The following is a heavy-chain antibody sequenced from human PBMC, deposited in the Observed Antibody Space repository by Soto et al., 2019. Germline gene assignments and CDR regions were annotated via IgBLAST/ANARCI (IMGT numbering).Heavy chain of an antibody. D-gene: IGHD4-4*01. V-gene: IGHV3-11*01. Sequence: GGSLRLSCAASGFTFSDYYMSWIRQAPGKGLEWVSYISSSGSTIYYADSVKGRFTISRDNAKNSLYLQMNSLRAKDTAVYYCATSDSNYAYFDYWGQGTLVTVSS. CDR2: ISSSGSTI. J-gene: IGHJ4*02. CDR1: GFTFSDYY. CDR3: ATSDSNYAYFDY.